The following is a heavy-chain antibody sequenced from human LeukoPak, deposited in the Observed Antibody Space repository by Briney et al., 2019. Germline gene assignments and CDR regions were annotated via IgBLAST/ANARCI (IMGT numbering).Heavy chain of an antibody. D-gene: IGHD6-19*01. J-gene: IGHJ3*02. V-gene: IGHV1-2*02. CDR2: INPNSGGT. CDR3: ARDSSGLEDAFDI. CDR1: GYTFTGYY. Sequence: ASVKVSCKASGYTFTGYYMHWVRQAPGQGLEWMGWINPNSGGTNYAQKFQGRVTMTRDTSISTAYMELSRLRSDDTAVYYCARDSSGLEDAFDIWGQGIMVTVSS.